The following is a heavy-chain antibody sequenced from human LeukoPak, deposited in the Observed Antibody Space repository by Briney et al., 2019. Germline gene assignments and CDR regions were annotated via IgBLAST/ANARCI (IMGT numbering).Heavy chain of an antibody. Sequence: GGSLRLSCAASGFTFSSYAMHWVRQAPGKGLEWVAVISYDGSNKYYADSVKGRFTISRDNSKNTLYLQMNSLRAEDTAVYYCARSRTELYSSGWYGYYYYYYMDVWGKGTTVTVSS. CDR3: ARSRTELYSSGWYGYYYYYYMDV. CDR1: GFTFSSYA. J-gene: IGHJ6*03. D-gene: IGHD6-19*01. CDR2: ISYDGSNK. V-gene: IGHV3-30*04.